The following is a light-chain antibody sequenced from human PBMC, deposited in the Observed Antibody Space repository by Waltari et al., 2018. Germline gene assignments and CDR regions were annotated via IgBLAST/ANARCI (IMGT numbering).Light chain of an antibody. J-gene: IGLJ3*02. CDR1: SGHSNNI. Sequence: QLVLTQSPSASASLGASVKLTCTLSSGHSNNIIAWLQQRLEKGPRYLMKVNSDGSHNKGDEIPDRFSGSSSGAERYLTISSVQSEDEADYYCQTGGHGTWVFGGGTTLTVL. CDR3: QTGGHGTWV. V-gene: IGLV4-69*01. CDR2: VNSDGSH.